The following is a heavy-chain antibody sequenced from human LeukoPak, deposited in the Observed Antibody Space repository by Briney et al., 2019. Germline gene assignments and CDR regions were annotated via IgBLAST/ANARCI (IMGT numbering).Heavy chain of an antibody. CDR1: GFTFSSYG. J-gene: IGHJ4*02. CDR2: ISYDGSNK. CDR3: ARSSGYSYGPFDY. Sequence: GGSLRLSCAASGFTFSSYGMHWVRQAPGKGLEWVAVISYDGSNKYYADSVKGRFTISRDNSKNTLYLQMNGLRAEDTAVYYCARSSGYSYGPFDYWGQGTLVTVSS. D-gene: IGHD5-18*01. V-gene: IGHV3-30*03.